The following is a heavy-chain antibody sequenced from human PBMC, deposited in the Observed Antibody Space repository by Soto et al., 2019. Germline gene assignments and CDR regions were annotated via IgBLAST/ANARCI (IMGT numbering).Heavy chain of an antibody. CDR3: ARDKDGRGYAFDY. D-gene: IGHD5-12*01. CDR2: IYYSGST. J-gene: IGHJ4*02. CDR1: GGSISSYY. Sequence: QVQLQESGPGLVKPSETLSLTCTVSGGSISSYYWSWIRQPPGKGLEWIGYIYYSGSTNYNPSLKSRVTISVDTSKNQFSLKLSSVTAADTAVYYCARDKDGRGYAFDYWGQGTLVTVSS. V-gene: IGHV4-59*01.